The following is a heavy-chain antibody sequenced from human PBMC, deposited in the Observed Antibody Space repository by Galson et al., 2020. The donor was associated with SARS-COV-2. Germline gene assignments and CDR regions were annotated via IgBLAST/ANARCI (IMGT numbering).Heavy chain of an antibody. V-gene: IGHV4-34*01. CDR1: GGSFGGDY. CDR2: INYSGNT. CDR3: ARVRVDTGHPREFDV. D-gene: IGHD5-18*01. Sequence: SETLSLTCGIYGGSFGGDYWTWSRQPPGKGLEWIGQINYSGNTNHNPSLKSRVTMTVDTSKKQFSLEVRSVIAADTAVYYCARVRVDTGHPREFDVWGQGATVTVSS. J-gene: IGHJ3*01.